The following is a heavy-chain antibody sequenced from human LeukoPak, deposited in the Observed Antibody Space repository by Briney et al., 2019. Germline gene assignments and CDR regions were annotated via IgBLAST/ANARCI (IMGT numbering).Heavy chain of an antibody. CDR1: GFTFSSYA. D-gene: IGHD1-26*01. J-gene: IGHJ4*02. CDR2: IGGGGEYT. V-gene: IGHV3-23*01. Sequence: SGGSLRLSCAASGFTFSSYAMSWVRQAPGKGLKWVSTIGGGGEYTYYADSVKGRFIISRDNSKNTFYLQMNSLRAEDTAVYYCAKVLSGSQDYWGQGTLVTVFS. CDR3: AKVLSGSQDY.